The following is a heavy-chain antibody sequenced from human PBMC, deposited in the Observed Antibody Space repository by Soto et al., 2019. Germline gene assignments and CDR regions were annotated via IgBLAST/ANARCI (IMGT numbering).Heavy chain of an antibody. Sequence: GGSLRLSCAASGFTFSSYAMSWVRQAPGKGLEWVSTISGGGGSTYYADSVKGRFPISRDNSKNTLYLQMNGLRAEDTAVYYCAGQDVSVNRAFDYWGQGTLVTVSS. CDR3: AGQDVSVNRAFDY. CDR1: GFTFSSYA. J-gene: IGHJ4*02. V-gene: IGHV3-23*01. CDR2: ISGGGGST. D-gene: IGHD4-17*01.